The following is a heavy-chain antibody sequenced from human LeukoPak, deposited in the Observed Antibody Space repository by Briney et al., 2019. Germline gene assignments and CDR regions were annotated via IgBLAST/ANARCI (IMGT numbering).Heavy chain of an antibody. CDR1: GFTLSSYA. V-gene: IGHV3-23*01. CDR3: AKGKVNHDGALDA. D-gene: IGHD2-21*01. J-gene: IGHJ3*01. Sequence: GGSLRLSCAASGFTLSSYAMSWVRQAPGKGLEWVSLISGNAGSTYYADSVKGRFTISRDNSKKTLYLQMNSLRAEDTAVYYCAKGKVNHDGALDAWGQGTLVTVSS. CDR2: ISGNAGST.